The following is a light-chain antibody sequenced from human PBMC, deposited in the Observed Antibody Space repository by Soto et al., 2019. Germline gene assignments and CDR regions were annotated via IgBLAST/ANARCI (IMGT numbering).Light chain of an antibody. CDR1: QSVSSN. CDR2: GAS. Sequence: EIVMTQSPATLSVSPGERATLSCRASQSVSSNLAWYQQKPGQAPRLLIYGASTRATGIPARFSGSGSGTELTLTISSLQSEDCAVYYCQQYNNWPLTFGGGTKVEIK. J-gene: IGKJ4*01. CDR3: QQYNNWPLT. V-gene: IGKV3-15*01.